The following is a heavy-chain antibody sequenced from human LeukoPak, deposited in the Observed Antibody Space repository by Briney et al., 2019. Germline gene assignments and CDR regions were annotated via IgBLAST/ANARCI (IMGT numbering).Heavy chain of an antibody. CDR1: GGSISSYY. J-gene: IGHJ3*01. Sequence: SETLSLTCTVSGGSISSYYWSWIRQPPGKGLEWIGYIYYSGSTNYNPSLKSRVTISVDTSKYQFSLKLSSVTAADTAVYYCARMGPVYCSGGSCSDSFDVWGQGTMVTVYS. CDR3: ARMGPVYCSGGSCSDSFDV. D-gene: IGHD2-15*01. V-gene: IGHV4-59*01. CDR2: IYYSGST.